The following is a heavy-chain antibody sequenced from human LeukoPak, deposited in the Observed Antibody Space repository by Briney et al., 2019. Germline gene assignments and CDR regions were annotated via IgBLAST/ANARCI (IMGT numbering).Heavy chain of an antibody. Sequence: PGRSLRLSCAASGFTFSSYGMHWVRQAPGKGLEWVAVISYDGSNKYYADSVKGRFTISRDNSKNTLYLQMNSLRAEDTAVYYCAKDPANRGYSGYGIDYWGQRTLVTVSS. J-gene: IGHJ4*02. CDR3: AKDPANRGYSGYGIDY. D-gene: IGHD5-12*01. V-gene: IGHV3-30*18. CDR1: GFTFSSYG. CDR2: ISYDGSNK.